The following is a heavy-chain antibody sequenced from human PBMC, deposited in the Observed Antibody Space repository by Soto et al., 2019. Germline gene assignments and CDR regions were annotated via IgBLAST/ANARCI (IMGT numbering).Heavy chain of an antibody. CDR1: GGSISSGDYY. Sequence: SETLSLTCTVSGGSISSGDYYWSWIRQPPGKGLEWIGYIYYSGSTYYNPSLKSRVTISVDTSKNQFSLKLSSVTAADTAVYYCARWVFYYYDSSGYGPNFDYWGQGTLVTVSS. J-gene: IGHJ4*02. CDR3: ARWVFYYYDSSGYGPNFDY. D-gene: IGHD3-22*01. V-gene: IGHV4-30-4*01. CDR2: IYYSGST.